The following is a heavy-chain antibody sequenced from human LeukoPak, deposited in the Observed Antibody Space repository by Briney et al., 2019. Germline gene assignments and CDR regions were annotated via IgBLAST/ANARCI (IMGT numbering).Heavy chain of an antibody. V-gene: IGHV3-23*01. CDR2: ISGSGGSI. D-gene: IGHD4-17*01. J-gene: IGHJ6*02. Sequence: GGSLRLSCAASGFTFSSYAMSWVRQAPGKGLEWVSAISGSGGSIYYADSVKGRFTISRDNSKNTLYLQMNSLRAEDTAVYYCAKERDNYGDYVGVYGMDVWGQGTTVTVSS. CDR3: AKERDNYGDYVGVYGMDV. CDR1: GFTFSSYA.